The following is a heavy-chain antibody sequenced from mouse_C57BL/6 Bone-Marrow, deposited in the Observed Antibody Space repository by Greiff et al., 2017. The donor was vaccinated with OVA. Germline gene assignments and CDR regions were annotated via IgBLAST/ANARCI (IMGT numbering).Heavy chain of an antibody. CDR3: DGDYY. D-gene: IGHD2-13*01. J-gene: IGHJ2*01. V-gene: IGHV14-4*01. CDR1: GFNFTDDW. Sequence: VQLQQSGAELVRPGASVKMSCTASGFNFTDDWMRWVKQRPEQGLEWIGCIYPGNGDTDYAAKFQGKATITVDTSSNTAYLQLSSLTSEDTAVYYCDGDYYWGQGTTLTVTA. CDR2: IYPGNGDT.